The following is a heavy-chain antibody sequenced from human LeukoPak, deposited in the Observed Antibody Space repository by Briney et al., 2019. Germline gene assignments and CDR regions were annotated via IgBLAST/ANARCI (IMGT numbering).Heavy chain of an antibody. J-gene: IGHJ4*02. V-gene: IGHV6-1*01. CDR1: GDSVSSNGAT. D-gene: IGHD6-13*01. CDR2: TSSRSKWFN. Sequence: SQTLSLTCAISGDSVSSNGATWSWIRQSPSRGLEWLGRTSSRSKWFNDYAVSVKSRITVNPDTSKNLFSLQLNSLTPEDTALYYCARAWFYSSNWWNFDSWGQGTLVTVSS. CDR3: ARAWFYSSNWWNFDS.